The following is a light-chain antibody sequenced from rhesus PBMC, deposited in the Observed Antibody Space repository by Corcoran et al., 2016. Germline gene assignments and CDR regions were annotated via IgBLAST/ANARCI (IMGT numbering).Light chain of an antibody. J-gene: IGKJ2*01. CDR1: QVINSY. CDR3: QQYKTLLYS. CDR2: YEN. V-gene: IGKV1-32*01. Sequence: DIQMTQSPSSLSASVGDRVTITCRASQVINSYLNWYQQKPGKAPKLLISYENRLERGVPSRFSGSASGAEFTLTISSLQPKDFATYYCQQYKTLLYSFGQRTKVEIK.